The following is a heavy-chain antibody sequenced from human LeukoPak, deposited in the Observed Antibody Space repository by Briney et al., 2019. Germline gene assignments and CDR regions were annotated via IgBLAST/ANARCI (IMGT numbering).Heavy chain of an antibody. V-gene: IGHV3-23*01. CDR3: ARGAYGDYDY. CDR2: ISSSGSST. CDR1: GFTFNNYA. D-gene: IGHD4-17*01. Sequence: PGGSLRLSCAASGFTFNNYAMSWVRQAPGKGLEWVSAISSSGSSTYYADSVKGRFTISRDNSKNTLYLQMNSLRAEDTAAYYCARGAYGDYDYWGQGTLVIVSS. J-gene: IGHJ4*02.